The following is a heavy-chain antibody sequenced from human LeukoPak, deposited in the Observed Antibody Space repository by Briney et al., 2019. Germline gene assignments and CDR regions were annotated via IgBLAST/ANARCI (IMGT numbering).Heavy chain of an antibody. CDR2: IYYSGST. CDR3: ARRVGATYYFDY. D-gene: IGHD1-26*01. V-gene: IGHV4-39*02. J-gene: IGHJ4*02. CDR1: GGSISSKSYY. Sequence: SETLSLTCTVSGGSISSKSYYWGWIPQPPGKGLEWIGSIYYSGSTYYNPSLKSRVTISVDTSKNHFSLKLSSVTAADTAVYYCARRVGATYYFDYWGEGTLVTVSS.